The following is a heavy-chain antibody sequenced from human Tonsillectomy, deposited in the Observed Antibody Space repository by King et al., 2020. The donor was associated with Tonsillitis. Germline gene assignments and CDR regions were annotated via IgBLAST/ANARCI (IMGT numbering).Heavy chain of an antibody. J-gene: IGHJ4*02. Sequence: VQLVESGGGLVQPGGALRLSCAVSGFTFSKNAMSWVCQAPGKGLEWVSGVSGGGGSTYYADSVKGRVIIASDNSKNTLYLQMNSLRAEDTAVYYCAKDYSGSHYWGQGTLVTVSS. CDR3: AKDYSGSHY. CDR2: VSGGGGST. D-gene: IGHD6-19*01. V-gene: IGHV3-23*04. CDR1: GFTFSKNA.